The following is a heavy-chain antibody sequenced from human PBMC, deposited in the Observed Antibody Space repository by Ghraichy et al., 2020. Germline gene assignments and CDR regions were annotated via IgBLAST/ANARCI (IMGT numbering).Heavy chain of an antibody. CDR3: AKAGNYHTAPSDY. CDR1: GFTFSSYA. V-gene: IGHV3-23*01. CDR2: ISGSGGST. J-gene: IGHJ4*02. D-gene: IGHD4-11*01. Sequence: GGSLRLSCAASGFTFSSYATSWVRQAPGKWLEWVSAISGSGGSTYYADSVKGRFTISRDNSKNTLYLQMNSLRAEDTAVYYCAKAGNYHTAPSDYWGQGTLVTVSS.